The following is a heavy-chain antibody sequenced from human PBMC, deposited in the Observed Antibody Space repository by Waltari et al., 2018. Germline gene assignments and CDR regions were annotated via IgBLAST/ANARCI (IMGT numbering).Heavy chain of an antibody. CDR2: IIPRFGRA. CDR1: GGPFSSYA. V-gene: IGHV1-69*12. D-gene: IGHD2-8*01. CDR3: ARDDDVLMVYEDYYYGMDV. Sequence: QVQLVQSGAEVKKPGSSVKVSCKASGGPFSSYAISWVRQAPGQGLEWMGGIIPRFGRANYAQKFQGRVTMTADESTSTAYMELSSLRSEDTAVYYCARDDDVLMVYEDYYYGMDVWGQGTMVTVSS. J-gene: IGHJ6*02.